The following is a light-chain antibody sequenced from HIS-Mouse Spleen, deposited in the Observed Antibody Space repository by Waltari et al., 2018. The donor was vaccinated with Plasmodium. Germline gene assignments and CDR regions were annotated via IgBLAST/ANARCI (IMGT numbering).Light chain of an antibody. CDR2: DNN. V-gene: IGLV1-51*01. Sequence: QSVLTQPPSVSAAPGQKVTISCSGSSSNIGNNYVSWYQQFPGTAPKLLIYDNNKRTSGSPDRCTGSKSGTSATRGITGLQTGDEADYYCGTWDSSLSAGVVFGGGTKLTVL. CDR1: SSNIGNNY. J-gene: IGLJ2*01. CDR3: GTWDSSLSAGVV.